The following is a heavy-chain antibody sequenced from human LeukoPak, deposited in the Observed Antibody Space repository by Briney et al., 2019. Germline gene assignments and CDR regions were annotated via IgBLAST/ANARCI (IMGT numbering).Heavy chain of an antibody. Sequence: SVKVSCKASGGTFSSYAISWVRQAPGQGLEWMGGIIPIFGTASYAQKFQGRVTITTDESTSTAYMELSSLRSEDTAVYYCARDSPDTAMPHFDYWGQGTLVTVSS. D-gene: IGHD5-18*01. CDR1: GGTFSSYA. CDR3: ARDSPDTAMPHFDY. CDR2: IIPIFGTA. V-gene: IGHV1-69*05. J-gene: IGHJ4*02.